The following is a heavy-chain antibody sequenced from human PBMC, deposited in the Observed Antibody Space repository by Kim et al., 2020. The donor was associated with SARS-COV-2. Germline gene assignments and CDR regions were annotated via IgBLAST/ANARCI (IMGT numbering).Heavy chain of an antibody. Sequence: GGSLRLSCAASGFTFSSYGMHWVRQAPGKGLEWVAVISYDGSNKYYADSVKGRFTISRDNSKNTLYLQMNSLRAEDTAVYYCAKDGTRFQAMGFFDYWGQGTLVTVSS. D-gene: IGHD5-18*01. CDR1: GFTFSSYG. J-gene: IGHJ4*02. CDR2: ISYDGSNK. CDR3: AKDGTRFQAMGFFDY. V-gene: IGHV3-30*18.